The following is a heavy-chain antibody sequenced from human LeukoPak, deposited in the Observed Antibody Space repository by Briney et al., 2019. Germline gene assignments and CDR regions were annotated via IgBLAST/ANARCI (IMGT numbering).Heavy chain of an antibody. Sequence: SVKVSCKASGGTFSSYAISWVRQAPGQGLEWMGGIIPIFGTANYAQKFQGRVTITADESTSTAYMELSSLRSEDTAVYYCARSSSGWYYFDYWGQGALVTVSS. CDR2: IIPIFGTA. V-gene: IGHV1-69*13. CDR1: GGTFSSYA. CDR3: ARSSSGWYYFDY. D-gene: IGHD6-19*01. J-gene: IGHJ4*02.